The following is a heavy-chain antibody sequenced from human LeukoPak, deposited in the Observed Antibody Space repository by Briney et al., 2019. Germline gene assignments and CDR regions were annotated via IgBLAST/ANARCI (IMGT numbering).Heavy chain of an antibody. J-gene: IGHJ4*02. CDR3: SAQYDNSGFLYY. CDR1: GFTVSSNY. Sequence: GGSLRLSCAVSGFTVSSNYISWVRQAPGKGLEWVSIIYSGDNTYYADPVKGRFTTSRHNSKNTVNLQMNGLRTEDTAVYYCSAQYDNSGFLYYWGQGTLVTVSS. V-gene: IGHV3-53*04. CDR2: IYSGDNT. D-gene: IGHD3-22*01.